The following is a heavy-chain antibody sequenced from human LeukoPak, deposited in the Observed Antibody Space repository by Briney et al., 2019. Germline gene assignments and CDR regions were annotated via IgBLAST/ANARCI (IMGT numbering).Heavy chain of an antibody. D-gene: IGHD5-24*01. CDR1: GGSISSSSYY. J-gene: IGHJ4*02. CDR2: IYYSGST. V-gene: IGHV4-39*01. CDR3: ARHHDGYNFDY. Sequence: PSETLSLTCTVSGGSISSSSYYWGWIRQPPGKGLEWIGSIYYSGSTYYNPSLKSRVTISVDTSKNQFSLKLSSVTAADTAVYYCARHHDGYNFDYWGQGTLVTVSS.